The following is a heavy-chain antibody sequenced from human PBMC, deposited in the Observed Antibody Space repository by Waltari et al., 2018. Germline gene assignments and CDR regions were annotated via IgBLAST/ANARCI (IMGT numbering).Heavy chain of an antibody. J-gene: IGHJ4*02. Sequence: QVQLVESVGGVVQPGSSLRLSCAASGFTFSSYALHWVRQAPGKGLEWVAVISYDGSNKYYADSVKGRFTISRDNSKNTLYLQMNSLRAEDTAVYYCASLPRGRYYHDYWGQGTLVTVSS. V-gene: IGHV3-30-3*01. CDR3: ASLPRGRYYHDY. D-gene: IGHD3-10*01. CDR2: ISYDGSNK. CDR1: GFTFSSYA.